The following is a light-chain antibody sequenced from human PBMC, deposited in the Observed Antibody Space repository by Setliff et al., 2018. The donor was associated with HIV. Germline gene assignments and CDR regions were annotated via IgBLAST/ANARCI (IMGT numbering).Light chain of an antibody. V-gene: IGLV2-11*01. CDR1: SNNVGLYNY. CDR2: DVT. CDR3: CSYAGSYTWV. Sequence: QSALTQPRSVSGSPGQSVTISCTGTSNNVGLYNYVSWCQQHPGRAPKLFIYDVTTRPSGVPDRFSGSKSGNTASLTISGLQADDEADYYCCSYAGSYTWVFGGGTKVTVL. J-gene: IGLJ3*02.